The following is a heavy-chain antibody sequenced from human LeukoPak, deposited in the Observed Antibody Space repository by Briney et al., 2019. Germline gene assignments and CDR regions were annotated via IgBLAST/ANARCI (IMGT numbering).Heavy chain of an antibody. CDR1: GFTFSSYW. V-gene: IGHV3-7*01. J-gene: IGHJ4*02. CDR2: IKQDGSEK. CDR3: ARGSSGYYSGGFDY. Sequence: GGSLRLSCAVSGFTFSSYWMSWVRQAPGKGLEWVANIKQDGSEKYYVDSVRGRFTISGDNDKNSLYLQMNSLRAEDTAVYYCARGSSGYYSGGFDYWGEGTLVTVSS. D-gene: IGHD3-22*01.